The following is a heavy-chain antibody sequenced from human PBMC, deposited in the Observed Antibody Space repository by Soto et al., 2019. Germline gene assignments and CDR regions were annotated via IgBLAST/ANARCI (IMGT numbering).Heavy chain of an antibody. Sequence: GGSLRLSCAASGFTFSSYAMSWVRQAPGKGLEWVSAISGSGGSTYYADSVKGRFTISRDNSKNTLYLQMNSLRAEDTAVYYCASGVTTVTYYYYGMDVWGQGTTVTVSS. D-gene: IGHD4-17*01. CDR1: GFTFSSYA. V-gene: IGHV3-23*01. J-gene: IGHJ6*02. CDR3: ASGVTTVTYYYYGMDV. CDR2: ISGSGGST.